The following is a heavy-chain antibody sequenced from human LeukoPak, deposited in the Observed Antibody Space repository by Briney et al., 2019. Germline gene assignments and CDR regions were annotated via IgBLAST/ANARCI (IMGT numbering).Heavy chain of an antibody. V-gene: IGHV4-34*01. CDR1: GGSISSYY. Sequence: ASETLSLTCTVSGGSISSYYWSWIRQPPGKGLEWIGEINHSGSTNYNPSLKSRVTISVDTSKNQFSLKLSSVTAADTAVYYCARGYGYYYDSSGYRRSAYYYYGMDVWGQGTTVTVSS. D-gene: IGHD3-22*01. CDR2: INHSGST. J-gene: IGHJ6*02. CDR3: ARGYGYYYDSSGYRRSAYYYYGMDV.